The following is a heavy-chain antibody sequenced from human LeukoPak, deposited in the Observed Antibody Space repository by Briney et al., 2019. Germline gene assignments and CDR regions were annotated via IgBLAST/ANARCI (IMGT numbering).Heavy chain of an antibody. CDR1: GFTFSNAW. V-gene: IGHV3-15*07. D-gene: IGHD3-22*01. CDR2: IKSKTDGGTT. CDR3: ARDGDYDSSGPYFDY. Sequence: GGSLRLSCAASGFTFSNAWMNWVRQAPGKGLEWVGRIKSKTDGGTTDCAAPVKGRFTISRDDSKNTLYLQMNSLRAEDTAVYYCARDGDYDSSGPYFDYWGQGTLVTVSS. J-gene: IGHJ4*02.